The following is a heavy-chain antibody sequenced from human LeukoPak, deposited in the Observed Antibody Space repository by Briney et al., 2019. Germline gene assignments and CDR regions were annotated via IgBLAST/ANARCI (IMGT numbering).Heavy chain of an antibody. D-gene: IGHD2-2*01. V-gene: IGHV1-18*04. J-gene: IGHJ4*02. CDR3: ARTITVPAAAELDY. Sequence: ASVKVSCKASGYTFTSYGISWVRQAPGQGLEWMGWISAYNGNTNYAQKLQGRVTMTTDTSTSTAYMELRSLRSDDTAVYYCARTITVPAAAELDYWGQGTLVTVSS. CDR1: GYTFTSYG. CDR2: ISAYNGNT.